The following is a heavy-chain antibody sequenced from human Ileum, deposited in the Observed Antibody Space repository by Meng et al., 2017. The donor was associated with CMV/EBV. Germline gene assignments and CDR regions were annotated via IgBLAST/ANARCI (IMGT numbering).Heavy chain of an antibody. CDR1: GFTVTSNF. CDR2: IYSGGTI. Sequence: GESLKISCAASGFTVTSNFMTWVRQAPGKGLEWVSIIYSGGTIKYAASVKGRFTISRASSENTLYLQIDSLRVEDTAVYFCARNRRSCNSVSCYGYYGMDVWGQGTTVTVSS. CDR3: ARNRRSCNSVSCYGYYGMDV. V-gene: IGHV3-53*01. D-gene: IGHD2/OR15-2a*01. J-gene: IGHJ6*02.